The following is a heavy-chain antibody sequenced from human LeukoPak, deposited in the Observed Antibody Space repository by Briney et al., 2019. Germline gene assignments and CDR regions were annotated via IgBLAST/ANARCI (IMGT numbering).Heavy chain of an antibody. D-gene: IGHD3-3*01. V-gene: IGHV1-18*01. CDR3: AREYDFWSGYPSTQYGMDV. CDR2: ISAYNGNT. Sequence: GASVKVSCKASGYTFTSYGISWVRQAPGQGLEWMGWISAYNGNTNYAQKLQGRVTMTTDTSTSTAYMELRSLRSGDTAVYYCAREYDFWSGYPSTQYGMDVWGQGTTVTVSS. CDR1: GYTFTSYG. J-gene: IGHJ6*02.